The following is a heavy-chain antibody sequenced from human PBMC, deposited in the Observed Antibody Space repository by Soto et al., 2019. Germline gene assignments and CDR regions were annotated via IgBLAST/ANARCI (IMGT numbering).Heavy chain of an antibody. Sequence: ASVKVSCKASGYTFTGYYMHWVRQAPGQGLEWMGWINPNSGGTNYAQKFQGWVTMTRDTSISTAYMELSRLRSDDTAVYYCARGPPPIVGATRPTPYYYYYGMDVWGQGTTVTVSS. J-gene: IGHJ6*02. CDR3: ARGPPPIVGATRPTPYYYYYGMDV. V-gene: IGHV1-2*04. D-gene: IGHD1-26*01. CDR1: GYTFTGYY. CDR2: INPNSGGT.